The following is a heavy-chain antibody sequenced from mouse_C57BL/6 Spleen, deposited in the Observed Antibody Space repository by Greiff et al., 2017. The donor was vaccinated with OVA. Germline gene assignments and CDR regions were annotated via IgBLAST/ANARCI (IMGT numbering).Heavy chain of an antibody. CDR1: GYTFTSYW. J-gene: IGHJ2*01. CDR2: IDPSDSYT. Sequence: QVQLQQPGAELVRPGTSVKLSCKASGYTFTSYWMHWVKQRPGQGLEWIGVIDPSDSYTNYNQKVKGKATLTVDTSSSTAYMQLSSLTSEDSAVYYCARSPYYYGSSYFDYWGQGTTLTVSS. CDR3: ARSPYYYGSSYFDY. D-gene: IGHD1-1*01. V-gene: IGHV1-59*01.